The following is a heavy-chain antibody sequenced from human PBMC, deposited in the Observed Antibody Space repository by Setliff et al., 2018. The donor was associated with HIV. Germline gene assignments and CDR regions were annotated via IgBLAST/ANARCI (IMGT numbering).Heavy chain of an antibody. J-gene: IGHJ4*02. Sequence: TLTLTCTFSGFSLTTTGVGVGWIRQPPGEALEWLALIFWNDDKRLSPSLRSRISITKDTSKNQVVLTMTNMDPVDTATYYCIYSSDWHTSRSCDFWGQGALVTVSS. CDR2: IFWNDDK. V-gene: IGHV2-5*01. CDR3: IYSSDWHTSRSCDF. CDR1: GFSLTTTGVG. D-gene: IGHD3-9*01.